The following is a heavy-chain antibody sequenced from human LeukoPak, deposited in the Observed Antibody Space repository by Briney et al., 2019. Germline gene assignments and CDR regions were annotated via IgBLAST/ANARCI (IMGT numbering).Heavy chain of an antibody. J-gene: IGHJ4*02. D-gene: IGHD3-3*01. CDR2: IYHSGST. CDR1: GYSISSGYY. CDR3: ARLFGVVGY. Sequence: SETLSLTCAVSGYSISSGYYWGWIRQPPGKGLEWIGSIYHSGSTYYNPSLKSRVTTSVDTSKNQFSLKLSSVTAADTAVYYCARLFGVVGYWGQGTLVTVSS. V-gene: IGHV4-38-2*01.